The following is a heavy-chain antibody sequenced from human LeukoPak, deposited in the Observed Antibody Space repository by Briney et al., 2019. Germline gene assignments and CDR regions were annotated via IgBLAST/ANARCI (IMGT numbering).Heavy chain of an antibody. Sequence: GGSLRLSCAASEFTFSNYGMQWVRQAPGKGLEWVAVISYDGSTKYCADSVKGRFTISRDNSRNTLYLQMNSLRTEDTAVYYCAKEYDSGGYGANFDYWGQGTLVTVSS. CDR2: ISYDGSTK. CDR3: AKEYDSGGYGANFDY. CDR1: EFTFSNYG. D-gene: IGHD3-10*01. V-gene: IGHV3-30*18. J-gene: IGHJ4*02.